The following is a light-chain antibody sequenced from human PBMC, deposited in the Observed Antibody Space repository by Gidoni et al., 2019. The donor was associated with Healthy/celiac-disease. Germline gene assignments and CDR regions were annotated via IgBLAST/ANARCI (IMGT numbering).Light chain of an antibody. CDR1: KLGDKY. CDR2: QDS. J-gene: IGLJ3*02. Sequence: SYDLTQPPSVSVSPGQTASITCSGDKLGDKYACWYQQKPGQSPVLVIYQDSKRPSGIPERFSGSNSGNTATLTISGTQAMDEADYYCQAWDSSPNWVFGGGTKLTVL. CDR3: QAWDSSPNWV. V-gene: IGLV3-1*01.